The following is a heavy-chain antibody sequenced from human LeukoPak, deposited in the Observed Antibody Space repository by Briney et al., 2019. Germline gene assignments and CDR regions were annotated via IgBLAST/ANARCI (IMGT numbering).Heavy chain of an antibody. CDR2: IYYSGST. CDR1: GGSISSSSYY. J-gene: IGHJ5*02. V-gene: IGHV4-39*07. D-gene: IGHD6-19*01. CDR3: ARDVRIAVADWFDP. Sequence: SETLSLTCTVSGGSISSSSYYWGWIRQPPGKGLERIGSIYYSGSTYYNPSLKSRVTISVDTSKNQFSLKLSPVTAADTAVYYCARDVRIAVADWFDPWGQGTLVTDSS.